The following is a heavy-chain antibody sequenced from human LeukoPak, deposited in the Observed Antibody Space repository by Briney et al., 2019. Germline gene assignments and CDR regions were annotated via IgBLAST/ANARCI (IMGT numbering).Heavy chain of an antibody. CDR1: GGSISSYY. J-gene: IGHJ3*02. Sequence: SETLSLTCTVSGGSISSYYWSWIRQPPGKGLEWIGDIYYSGSTNYNPSLKSRVTISVDTSKNQFSLKLSSVTAADTAVYYCARGGLYYDFWSGYYLYDAFDIWGQGTMVTVSS. D-gene: IGHD3-3*01. V-gene: IGHV4-59*01. CDR2: IYYSGST. CDR3: ARGGLYYDFWSGYYLYDAFDI.